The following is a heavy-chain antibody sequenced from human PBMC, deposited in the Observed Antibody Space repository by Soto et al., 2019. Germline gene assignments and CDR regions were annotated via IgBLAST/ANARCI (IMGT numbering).Heavy chain of an antibody. D-gene: IGHD2-8*01. J-gene: IGHJ2*01. CDR2: INPKSGGT. Sequence: ASVKGSCKASGYSFTDYHIHWVRQAPGQGLEWLGRINPKSGGTSTAQKFQGWVTMTTDTYISTASMELTRLTSDDTAIYYCSRGDSTDCSNGVCPFFSIPERVLW. V-gene: IGHV1-2*04. CDR3: SRGDSTDCSNGVCPFFSIPERVL. CDR1: GYSFTDYH.